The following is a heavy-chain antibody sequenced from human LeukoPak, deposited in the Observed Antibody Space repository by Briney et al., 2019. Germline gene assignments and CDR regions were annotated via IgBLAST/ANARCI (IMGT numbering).Heavy chain of an antibody. CDR3: ATGVATITSIDY. CDR2: IIPIFGTA. J-gene: IGHJ4*02. V-gene: IGHV1-69*06. Sequence: ASVKVSCKASGGTFSSYAISWVRQALGQGLEWMGGIIPIFGTANYAQKFQGRVTITADKSTSTAYMELSSLRSEDTAVYYCATGVATITSIDYWGQGTLVTVSS. CDR1: GGTFSSYA. D-gene: IGHD5-12*01.